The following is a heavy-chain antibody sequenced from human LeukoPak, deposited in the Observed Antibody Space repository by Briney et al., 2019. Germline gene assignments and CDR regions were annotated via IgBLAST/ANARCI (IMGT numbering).Heavy chain of an antibody. Sequence: SETLSLTCVVSGASVSSSHWNWIRQFPGRGLEWIGCLSYTGETDYNTSLTSRVTISVDTSKNQVFLKLMSVTAADTAVYYYSEGYFEPFDHWGEGALVTDSP. CDR3: SEGYFEPFDH. CDR2: LSYTGET. D-gene: IGHD2/OR15-2a*01. CDR1: GASVSSSH. J-gene: IGHJ4*02. V-gene: IGHV4-59*02.